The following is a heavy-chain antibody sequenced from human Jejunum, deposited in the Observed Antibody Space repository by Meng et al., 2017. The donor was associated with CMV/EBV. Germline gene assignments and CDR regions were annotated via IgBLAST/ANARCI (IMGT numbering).Heavy chain of an antibody. V-gene: IGHV1-18*01. CDR2: ISAYNGNT. J-gene: IGHJ4*02. CDR3: ARVTHSGSPSQSSY. D-gene: IGHD3-10*01. Sequence: VQLVQSGVEVKKPGAPVKVSYKACGYSFTNYYLSWVRQAPGQGLEWVGWISAYNGNTNYVEKLQGRVTMTTDTSTSTAYMELTSLKSDDTAVYYCARVTHSGSPSQSSYWGQGTLVTVSS. CDR1: GYSFTNYY.